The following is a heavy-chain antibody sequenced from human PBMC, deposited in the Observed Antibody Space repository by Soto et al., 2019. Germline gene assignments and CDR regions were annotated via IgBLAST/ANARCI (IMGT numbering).Heavy chain of an antibody. CDR3: ARGPRVSSTGTGAH. CDR2: ISDDGSTA. CDR1: GLDLINYS. J-gene: IGHJ4*02. D-gene: IGHD1-1*01. Sequence: GGSLRLSCAASGLDLINYSMNWVRQAPGKGLTWVSRISDDGSTATYADSVKGRFVISRDNAKNSLYLEMNTLRADDSGLYYCARGPRVSSTGTGAHWGRGTLVTVSS. V-gene: IGHV3-74*01.